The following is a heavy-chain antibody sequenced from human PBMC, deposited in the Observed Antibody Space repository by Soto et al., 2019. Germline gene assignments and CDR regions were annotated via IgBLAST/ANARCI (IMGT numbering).Heavy chain of an antibody. Sequence: GGSLRLSCAASGFTFSNAWMNWVRQAPGKGLEWVGRIKSKTDGGTKDYAAPVKGRFTISRDDSKNTLYLQMNSLKTEDTAVYYCTTDREVWFGYGMDVWGQGTTVTVSS. CDR2: IKSKTDGGTK. D-gene: IGHD3-10*01. CDR1: GFTFSNAW. CDR3: TTDREVWFGYGMDV. V-gene: IGHV3-15*07. J-gene: IGHJ6*02.